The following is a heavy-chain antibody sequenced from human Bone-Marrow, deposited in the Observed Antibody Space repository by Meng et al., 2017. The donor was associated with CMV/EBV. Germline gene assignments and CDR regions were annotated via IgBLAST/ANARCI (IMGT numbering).Heavy chain of an antibody. CDR3: ARELGAGSYNNGGYYFDY. V-gene: IGHV3-21*01. J-gene: IGHJ4*02. CDR2: ISSSSSYI. CDR1: GFTFSSYS. D-gene: IGHD3-10*01. Sequence: GESLKISCAASGFTFSSYSMNWVRQAPGKGLEWVSSISSSSSYIYYADSVKGRFTISRDNAKNSLYLQMNSLRAEDTAVYYCARELGAGSYNNGGYYFDYWGQGTLVTVSS.